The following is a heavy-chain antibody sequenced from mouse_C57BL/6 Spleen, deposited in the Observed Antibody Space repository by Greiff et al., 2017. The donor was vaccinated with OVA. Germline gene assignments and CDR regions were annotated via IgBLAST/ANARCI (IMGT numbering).Heavy chain of an antibody. CDR2: IWGDGST. Sequence: VKLLESGPGLVAPSQSLSITCTVSGFSLTSYGVSWVRQPPGKGLVWLGVIWGDGSTNYHSAFISRLSISKDNSKSQVFLQLNSLQTDDTSTYYSAKDQYYGSIYYAMDYWGQGTSVTVSS. V-gene: IGHV2-3*01. J-gene: IGHJ4*01. CDR1: GFSLTSYG. D-gene: IGHD1-1*01. CDR3: AKDQYYGSIYYAMDY.